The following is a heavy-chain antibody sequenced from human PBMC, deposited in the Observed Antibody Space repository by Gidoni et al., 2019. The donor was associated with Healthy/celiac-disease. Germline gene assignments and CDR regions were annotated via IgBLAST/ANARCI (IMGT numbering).Heavy chain of an antibody. D-gene: IGHD2-15*01. Sequence: QITLKESGPPLVKPTQTLTLTCTFPGFSLSTSGVGVGWIRQPPGKALAWLALIYWNDDKRYSPSLKSRLTITKDTSKNQVVLTMTNMDPVDTATYYCAHRAVVAASIDWFDPWGQGTLVTVSS. CDR1: GFSLSTSGVG. J-gene: IGHJ5*02. CDR2: IYWNDDK. V-gene: IGHV2-5*01. CDR3: AHRAVVAASIDWFDP.